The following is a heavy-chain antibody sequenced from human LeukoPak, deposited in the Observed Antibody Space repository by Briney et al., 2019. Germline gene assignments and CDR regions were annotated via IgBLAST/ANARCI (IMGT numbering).Heavy chain of an antibody. Sequence: GSLRLSCAASGFTFSNCAMSWVRQAPGKGLEWVSAFSGSGGSTYYANSVKGRFTISRDNSKNTLYLQMNSLRAEDTAVYYCAKDEFLDYWGQGTLVTVSS. D-gene: IGHD3-10*01. CDR1: GFTFSNCA. J-gene: IGHJ4*02. V-gene: IGHV3-23*01. CDR2: FSGSGGST. CDR3: AKDEFLDY.